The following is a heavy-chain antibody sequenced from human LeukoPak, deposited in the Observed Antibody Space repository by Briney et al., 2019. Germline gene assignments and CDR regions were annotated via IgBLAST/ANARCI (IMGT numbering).Heavy chain of an antibody. Sequence: PGGSLRLSCAGSGLALSSYAMSWVRQAPGKGLEWVSGISGGNTYYADSVKGRFTISRDNSENTLYLQMKSLRAEDTAVYYCARGDGYNFFDYWGQGTLVTVSS. V-gene: IGHV3-23*01. D-gene: IGHD5-24*01. CDR2: ISGGNT. J-gene: IGHJ4*02. CDR3: ARGDGYNFFDY. CDR1: GLALSSYA.